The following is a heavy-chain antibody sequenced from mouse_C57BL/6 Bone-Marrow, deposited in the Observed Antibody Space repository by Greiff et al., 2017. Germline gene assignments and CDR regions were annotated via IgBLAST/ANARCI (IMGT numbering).Heavy chain of an antibody. V-gene: IGHV1-81*01. CDR2: IYPRSGNT. D-gene: IGHD1-1*01. CDR3: ARDDYGSSLYWYCDV. J-gene: IGHJ1*03. CDR1: GYTFTSYG. Sequence: QVQLKESGAELARPGASVKLSCKASGYTFTSYGISWVKQRTGQGLEWIGEIYPRSGNTYYNEKFKGKATLTADKSSSTAYMELRSLTSEDSAVYFCARDDYGSSLYWYCDVWGTGTTVTVSS.